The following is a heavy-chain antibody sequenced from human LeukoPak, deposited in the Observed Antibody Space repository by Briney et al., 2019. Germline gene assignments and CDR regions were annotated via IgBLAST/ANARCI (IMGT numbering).Heavy chain of an antibody. J-gene: IGHJ4*02. CDR3: SSYYDFDYFDY. CDR2: ISGSGGST. CDR1: GFTFSSYA. Sequence: GGSLRLSCAASGFTFSSYAMSWVRQAPGKGLEWVSAISGSGGSTYYADSVKGRFTISRDTSKNTLYLQMNSLRAEDTAVYYCSSYYDFDYFDYWGQGTLVTVPS. D-gene: IGHD3-3*01. V-gene: IGHV3-23*01.